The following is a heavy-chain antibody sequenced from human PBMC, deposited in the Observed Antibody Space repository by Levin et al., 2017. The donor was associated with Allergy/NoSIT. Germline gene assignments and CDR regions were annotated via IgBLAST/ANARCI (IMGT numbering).Heavy chain of an antibody. D-gene: IGHD1-26*01. CDR3: ARARELLMGY. V-gene: IGHV3-21*01. CDR1: GFTFSSYS. CDR2: ISSSSSYI. Sequence: TGGSLRLSCAASGFTFSSYSMNWVRQAPGKGLEWVSSISSSSSYIYYADSVKGRFTISRDNAKNSLYLQMNSLRAEDTAVYYCARARELLMGYWGQGTLVTVSS. J-gene: IGHJ4*02.